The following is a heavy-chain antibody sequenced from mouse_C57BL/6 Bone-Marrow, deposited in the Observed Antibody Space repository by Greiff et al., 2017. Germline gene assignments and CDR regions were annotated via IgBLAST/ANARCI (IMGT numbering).Heavy chain of an antibody. CDR1: GYTFTSYG. CDR2: IYPRSGNT. CDR3: ARQRLRKRGYAMDD. Sequence: QVQLKQSGAELARPGASVKLSCKASGYTFTSYGISWVKQRTGQGLEWIGEIYPRSGNTYYNEKFKGKDTLTADKSSSTAYMELRSLTSEDSAVYFCARQRLRKRGYAMDDWGQGTSVTVSS. V-gene: IGHV1-81*01. J-gene: IGHJ4*01. D-gene: IGHD1-1*01.